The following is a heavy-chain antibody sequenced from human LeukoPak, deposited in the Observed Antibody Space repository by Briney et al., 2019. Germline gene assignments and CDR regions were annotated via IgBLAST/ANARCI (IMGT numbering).Heavy chain of an antibody. Sequence: SETLSFTCSVSGGSISSSSYSRGWIRQPPGKGLEWIGTIYYSGSTYYNPSLKSRVTISVDTSKNQFSLTLSSVTAADTAVYYCARHSRNTFGVVVVPNYFDYWGQGTLVTVSS. CDR2: IYYSGST. J-gene: IGHJ4*02. CDR1: GGSISSSSYS. CDR3: ARHSRNTFGVVVVPNYFDY. V-gene: IGHV4-39*01. D-gene: IGHD3-16*02.